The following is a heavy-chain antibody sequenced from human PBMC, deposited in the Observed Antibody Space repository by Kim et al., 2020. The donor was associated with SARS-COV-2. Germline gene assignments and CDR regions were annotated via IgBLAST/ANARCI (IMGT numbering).Heavy chain of an antibody. CDR3: ARGDSSSWYPNFDL. CDR1: GGSISSGGYY. D-gene: IGHD6-13*01. CDR2: IYYSGST. J-gene: IGHJ2*01. Sequence: SETLSLTCTVSGGSISSGGYYWSWIRQHPGKGLEWIGYIYYSGSTYYNPSLKSRVTISVDTSKNQFSLKLSSVTAADTAVYYCARGDSSSWYPNFDLWGRGTLVTVSS. V-gene: IGHV4-31*03.